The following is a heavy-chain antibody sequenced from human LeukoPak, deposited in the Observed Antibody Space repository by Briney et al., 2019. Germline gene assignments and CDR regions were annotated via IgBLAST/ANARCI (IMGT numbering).Heavy chain of an antibody. CDR1: GGSISSYY. CDR3: VRDLTGAGFDP. V-gene: IGHV4-59*01. D-gene: IGHD3-10*01. Sequence: SEPLSLTCTVSGGSISSYYWSWIRQPPGKGLEWIGYINYSGSTNYNPSLESRVTISVDRSKNQFSLKLSSVTAADTAVYYCVRDLTGAGFDPWGQGTLVTVSS. CDR2: INYSGST. J-gene: IGHJ5*02.